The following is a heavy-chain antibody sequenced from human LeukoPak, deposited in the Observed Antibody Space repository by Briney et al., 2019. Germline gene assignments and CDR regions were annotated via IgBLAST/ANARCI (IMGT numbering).Heavy chain of an antibody. CDR2: ISSSSSYI. D-gene: IGHD3-10*01. V-gene: IGHV3-21*01. Sequence: GGSLRLSCAASVFTFSSYSMNWVRQAPGKGLEWVSSISSSSSYIYYADSVKGRFTISRDNAKNSLYLQMNSLRAEDTAVYYCARVKKGSGSIHYYYCYGMDVWGKGTTVTVSS. CDR3: ARVKKGSGSIHYYYCYGMDV. CDR1: VFTFSSYS. J-gene: IGHJ6*04.